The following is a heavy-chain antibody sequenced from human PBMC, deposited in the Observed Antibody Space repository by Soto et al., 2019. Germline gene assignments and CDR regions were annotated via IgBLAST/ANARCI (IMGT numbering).Heavy chain of an antibody. J-gene: IGHJ4*02. V-gene: IGHV3-23*01. D-gene: IGHD3-22*01. Sequence: SGGSLRLSCAASGFTFSDYGMNWVRQAPGKGLEWVSGISGGGDNTHYADSVKARFTISRDNSKNTLFLQMNNLGAEDTAVYYCAKRFYSATSGSFDYWGQGTLVTVSS. CDR1: GFTFSDYG. CDR3: AKRFYSATSGSFDY. CDR2: ISGGGDNT.